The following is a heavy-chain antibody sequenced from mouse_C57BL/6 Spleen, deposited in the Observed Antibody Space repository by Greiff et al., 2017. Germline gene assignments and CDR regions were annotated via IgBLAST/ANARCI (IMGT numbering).Heavy chain of an antibody. V-gene: IGHV1-39*01. J-gene: IGHJ1*03. CDR2: INPNYGTT. D-gene: IGHD1-1*01. CDR3: ARGERYYGRDWYFDV. Sequence: VHVKQSGPELVKPGASVKISCKASGYSFTDYNMNWVKQSNGKSLEWIGVINPNYGTTSYNQKFKGKATLTVDQSSSTAYMQLNSLTSEDSAVYYCARGERYYGRDWYFDVWGTGTTVTVSS. CDR1: GYSFTDYN.